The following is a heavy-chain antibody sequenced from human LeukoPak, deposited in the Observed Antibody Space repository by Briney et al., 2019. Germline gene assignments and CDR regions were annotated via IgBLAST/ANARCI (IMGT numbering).Heavy chain of an antibody. V-gene: IGHV3-21*01. J-gene: IGHJ4*02. D-gene: IGHD2-2*01. CDR1: GFTFSSYS. CDR3: ERDRHYCSSTSCSLSIDY. Sequence: GGSLRLSCAASGFTFSSYSMNWVRQAPGKGLEWVSSISSSSSYIYYADSVKGRFTISRDNAKNSLYLQMNSLRAEDTAVYYCERDRHYCSSTSCSLSIDYWGQGTLVTVSS. CDR2: ISSSSSYI.